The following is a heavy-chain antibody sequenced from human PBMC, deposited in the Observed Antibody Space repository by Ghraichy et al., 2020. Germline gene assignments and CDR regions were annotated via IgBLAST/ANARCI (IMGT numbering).Heavy chain of an antibody. Sequence: SETLSLTCAVSGGAFISGDFSWNWIRQPPGKGLEWIGYIYHIGSTYYNPSLKGRVTISVDRSKNQFSLKLSSVTAADTAVYYCARAWDYDSSGPPPGYFDYWGQGTLVTVSS. CDR2: IYHIGST. J-gene: IGHJ4*02. CDR3: ARAWDYDSSGPPPGYFDY. V-gene: IGHV4-30-2*01. CDR1: GGAFISGDFS. D-gene: IGHD3-22*01.